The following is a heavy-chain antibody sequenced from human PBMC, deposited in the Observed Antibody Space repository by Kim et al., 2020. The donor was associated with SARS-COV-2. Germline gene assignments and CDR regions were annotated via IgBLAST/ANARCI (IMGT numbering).Heavy chain of an antibody. V-gene: IGHV3-30*01. Sequence: ADSVTGRFTISRDNSKNTLYLQMNSVRAEDTGVYYCARQYSSSSPGFDYWGQGTLVTVSS. J-gene: IGHJ4*02. D-gene: IGHD6-6*01. CDR3: ARQYSSSSPGFDY.